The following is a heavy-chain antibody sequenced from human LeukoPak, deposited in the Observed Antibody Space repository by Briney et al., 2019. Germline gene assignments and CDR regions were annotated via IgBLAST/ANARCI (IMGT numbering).Heavy chain of an antibody. CDR2: TYYRSKWYK. Sequence: SQTLSLTCAISGDSVPSNSATWNWIRQSPSRGLEWLGRTYYRSKWYKYYAVSVKSRITINPDTSKNQFSLQLNSVTPEDTAVYYCARGSGIDFDYWGQGTLVTVSS. D-gene: IGHD6-13*01. J-gene: IGHJ4*02. V-gene: IGHV6-1*01. CDR1: GDSVPSNSAT. CDR3: ARGSGIDFDY.